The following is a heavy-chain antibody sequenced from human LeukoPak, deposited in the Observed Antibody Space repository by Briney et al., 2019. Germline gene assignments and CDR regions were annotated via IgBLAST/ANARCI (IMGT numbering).Heavy chain of an antibody. J-gene: IGHJ4*02. CDR2: INAGNGNT. CDR1: GYTFTSYA. Sequence: ASVKVSCKASGYTFTSYAMHWVRQAPGQRLEWMGWINAGNGNTKYSQKLQGRVTMTTDTSTSTAYMELRSLRSDDTAVYYCARDYDYWGQGTLVTVSS. CDR3: ARDYDY. V-gene: IGHV1-3*01.